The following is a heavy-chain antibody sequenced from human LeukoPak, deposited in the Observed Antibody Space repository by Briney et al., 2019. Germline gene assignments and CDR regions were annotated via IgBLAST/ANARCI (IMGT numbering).Heavy chain of an antibody. J-gene: IGHJ6*03. CDR2: MRDDGINK. CDR3: AKDGVPAATELDYYYYYYMDV. V-gene: IGHV3-30*02. D-gene: IGHD2-2*01. CDR1: EFIFSSSG. Sequence: GGSLRLSCAASEFIFSSSGMHWVRQAPGKGLEWVAFMRDDGINKYYADSVKGRFTISRDNSKNTLYLQMNSLRAEDTAVYYCAKDGVPAATELDYYYYYYMDVWGKGTTVTVSS.